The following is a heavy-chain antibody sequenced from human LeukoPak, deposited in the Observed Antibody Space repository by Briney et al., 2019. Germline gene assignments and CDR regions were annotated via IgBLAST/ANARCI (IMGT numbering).Heavy chain of an antibody. CDR3: ARRTRDSSGLGASHI. V-gene: IGHV4-39*01. CDR1: GGSISSSSYY. CDR2: IFYTGSN. Sequence: PSETLSLTCTVSGGSISSSSYYWGWIRQPPGKGLEWIGNIFYTGSNYYNPSLKSRVTMSVDTSKNQFSLKLSSVTAADTAVYYCARRTRDSSGLGASHIWGQGTLVTVSS. D-gene: IGHD6-19*01. J-gene: IGHJ3*02.